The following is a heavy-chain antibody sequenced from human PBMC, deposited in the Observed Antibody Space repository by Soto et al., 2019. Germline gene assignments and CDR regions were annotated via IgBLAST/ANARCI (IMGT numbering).Heavy chain of an antibody. Sequence: QVQLVQSGAEVREPGASVKVSCKASGYSFTNNDVSWVRQATGQGLEWMGWMNPGSGDTGDAQKFQGRVTMTRDISIATAYMELSSLRSDDTAIYYCARMATFGSLNWFDPWGQGALVTVSS. CDR1: GYSFTNND. V-gene: IGHV1-8*01. J-gene: IGHJ5*02. CDR3: ARMATFGSLNWFDP. D-gene: IGHD3-16*01. CDR2: MNPGSGDT.